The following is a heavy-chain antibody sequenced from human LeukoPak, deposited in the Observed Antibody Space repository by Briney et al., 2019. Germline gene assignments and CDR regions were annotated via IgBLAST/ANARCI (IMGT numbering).Heavy chain of an antibody. V-gene: IGHV4-39*07. D-gene: IGHD6-13*01. CDR3: ASRIAAAGLNFDY. CDR1: GGSISSSSYY. Sequence: SETLSLTCTVSGGSISSSSYYWGWIRQPPGKGLEWIGSIYYSGSTYYNPSLKSRVTISVDTSKNQFSLKLSSVTAADTAVYYCASRIAAAGLNFDYWGQGTLVTVSS. J-gene: IGHJ4*02. CDR2: IYYSGST.